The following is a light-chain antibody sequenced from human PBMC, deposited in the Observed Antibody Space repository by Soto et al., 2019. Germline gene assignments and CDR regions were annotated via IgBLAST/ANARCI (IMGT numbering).Light chain of an antibody. CDR2: GAS. CDR3: QQYVTSPWT. J-gene: IGKJ1*01. Sequence: DIVLTQSPGTLSLSPGERATLSCRASQSVSSNYLAWYQQKPGQAPRLLIYGASSGVTGIPDRFSGSGSGPEFTLTISRLEPEDFAVYYCQQYVTSPWTFGQGTKVEIK. V-gene: IGKV3-20*01. CDR1: QSVSSNY.